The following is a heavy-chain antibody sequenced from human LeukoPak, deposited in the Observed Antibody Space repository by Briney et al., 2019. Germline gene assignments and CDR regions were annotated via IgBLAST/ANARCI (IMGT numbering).Heavy chain of an antibody. CDR2: IYYSGST. J-gene: IGHJ4*02. CDR1: GGSISSYY. CDR3: ASRRGVAVPFDY. V-gene: IGHV4-59*01. Sequence: SETLSLTCTVSGGSISSYYWSWIRQPPGKGLEWIGYIYYSGSTNYNPSLKSRVTISVDTSKNQFSLKLSSVTAADTAVYYCASRRGVAVPFDYWGQGTLVTVSS. D-gene: IGHD6-19*01.